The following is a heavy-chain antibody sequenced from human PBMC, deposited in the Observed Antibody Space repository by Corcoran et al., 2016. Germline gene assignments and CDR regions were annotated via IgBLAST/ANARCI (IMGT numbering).Heavy chain of an antibody. CDR1: GYTFSNYY. V-gene: IGHV1-46*01. J-gene: IGHJ4*02. CDR2: INPSGGST. CDR3: ARGRSTVDY. Sequence: QVQLVQSGAEMKKPGASVKVSCKASGYTFSNYYMHWVRQAPGQGLEWMGIINPSGGSTSYAQKFQGRVTLTRDTSTRTVYMELNSLRSEDTAVYYCARGRSTVDYWGQGTLVTVSS.